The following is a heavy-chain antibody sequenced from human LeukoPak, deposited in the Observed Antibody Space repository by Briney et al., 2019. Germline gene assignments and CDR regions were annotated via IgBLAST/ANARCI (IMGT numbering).Heavy chain of an antibody. CDR1: GFTVSSNY. CDR3: ARDSPSGYSGY. Sequence: GGSLRLSCAASGFTVSSNYMSWVRQAPGKGLEWVSSISSSSSYIYYADSVKGRFTISRDNAKNSLYLQMNSLRAEDTAVYYCARDSPSGYSGYWGQGTLVTVSS. CDR2: ISSSSSYI. D-gene: IGHD3-3*01. V-gene: IGHV3-21*01. J-gene: IGHJ4*02.